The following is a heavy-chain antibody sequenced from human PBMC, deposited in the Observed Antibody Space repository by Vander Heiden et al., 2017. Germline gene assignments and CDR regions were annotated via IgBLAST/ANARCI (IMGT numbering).Heavy chain of an antibody. CDR2: IIPIFGTA. Sequence: QVQLVQSGAEVKKPGSSVKVSCKASGGTFSSYAISWVRQAPGQGLGWMGGIIPIFGTANYAQKFQGRVTITADESTSTAYMELSSLRSEDTAVYYCARGGGDGYNFRYYYYGMDVWGQGTTVTVSS. J-gene: IGHJ6*02. D-gene: IGHD5-12*01. CDR3: ARGGGDGYNFRYYYYGMDV. CDR1: GGTFSSYA. V-gene: IGHV1-69*01.